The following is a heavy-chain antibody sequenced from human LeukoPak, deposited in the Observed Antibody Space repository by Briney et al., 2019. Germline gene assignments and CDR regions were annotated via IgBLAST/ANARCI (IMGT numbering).Heavy chain of an antibody. D-gene: IGHD1-26*01. CDR2: IGTAGDT. J-gene: IGHJ5*02. CDR3: ARGNGIVGATTRFDP. Sequence: GGSLRLSCAASGFTFSSYDMHWVRQATGKGLEWASAIGTAGDTYYPGSVKGRFTISRENAKNSLYLQMNSLRAGDTAVYYCARGNGIVGATTRFDPWGQGTLVTVSS. CDR1: GFTFSSYD. V-gene: IGHV3-13*04.